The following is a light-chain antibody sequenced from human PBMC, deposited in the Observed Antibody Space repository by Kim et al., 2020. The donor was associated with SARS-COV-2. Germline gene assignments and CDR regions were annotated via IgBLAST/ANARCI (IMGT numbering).Light chain of an antibody. CDR3: QAWDSSIVV. Sequence: SYELTQPPSVSVSPGQTASITCSGNRLGSKYTFWYQQKPGHSPVLVIYQDTKRPSGIPERFSGSNSGNTATLTISGTQAMDEADYYCQAWDSSIVVFGGG. CDR1: RLGSKY. CDR2: QDT. V-gene: IGLV3-1*01. J-gene: IGLJ2*01.